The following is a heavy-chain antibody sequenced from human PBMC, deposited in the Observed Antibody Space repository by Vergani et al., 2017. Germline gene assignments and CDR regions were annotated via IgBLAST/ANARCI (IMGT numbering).Heavy chain of an antibody. D-gene: IGHD1-26*01. J-gene: IGHJ4*02. V-gene: IGHV3-30*02. Sequence: QVQLVESGGGVVQPGGSLRLSCAASGFTFSSYGMHWVRQAPGKGLELVAFIRYDGSNKYYSESVKGRFTISRDNSKNTLYLQMNSLRAEDTAVYYCAKELVGAKGDYWGQGTLVTVSS. CDR2: IRYDGSNK. CDR3: AKELVGAKGDY. CDR1: GFTFSSYG.